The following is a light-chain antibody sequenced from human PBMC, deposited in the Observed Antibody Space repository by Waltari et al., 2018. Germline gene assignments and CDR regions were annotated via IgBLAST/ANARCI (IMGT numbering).Light chain of an antibody. V-gene: IGKV3-11*01. CDR2: DAS. CDR3: QQRSNWPPLT. Sequence: DIVLTQSPATLSLSPGERATLSCRASQSVTTYLAWYQHKPGQAPRLLIYDASTSATGIPARFRGSGSGTDFTRTIRSLEPEDFAIYYCQQRSNWPPLTFGGGTKVEIK. CDR1: QSVTTY. J-gene: IGKJ4*01.